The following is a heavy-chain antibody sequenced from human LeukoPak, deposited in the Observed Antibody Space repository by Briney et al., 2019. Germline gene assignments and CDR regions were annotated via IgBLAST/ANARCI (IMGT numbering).Heavy chain of an antibody. CDR1: GFSFSSNA. D-gene: IGHD2-15*01. Sequence: GGSLRLSCAASGFSFSSNAMSWVRQAPARGLEWVSSIRGNGDTFYADSVKGRFTISRGNSQNTLFLQMTSLRAEDTAVYYCAKAQGYCDFWGQGSLVIVSS. CDR2: IRGNGDT. CDR3: AKAQGYCDF. J-gene: IGHJ4*02. V-gene: IGHV3-23*01.